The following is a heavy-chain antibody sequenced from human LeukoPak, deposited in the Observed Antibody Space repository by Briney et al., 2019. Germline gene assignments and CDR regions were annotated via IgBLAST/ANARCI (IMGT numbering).Heavy chain of an antibody. CDR1: GFTFSSYA. CDR3: AKEGNSCGSGSYCPGPMMDV. J-gene: IGHJ6*02. D-gene: IGHD3-10*01. Sequence: GGSLRLSCAASGFTFSSYAMSGVRQAPGKGLEWVSAISGGGGSTYYADSVKGRFTISRDNSKNTLYLQMNSLRAEDTAVYYCAKEGNSCGSGSYCPGPMMDVWGQGTTVTVSS. V-gene: IGHV3-23*01. CDR2: ISGGGGST.